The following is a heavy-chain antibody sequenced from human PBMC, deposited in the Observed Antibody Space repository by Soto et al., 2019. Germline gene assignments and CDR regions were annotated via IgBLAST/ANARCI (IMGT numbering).Heavy chain of an antibody. Sequence: EVQLLESGGGLVQPGGSLRLSCAASGFTFSSYAMSWVRQAPGKGLEWVSAISGSGGSTYYADSVKGRFTISRDNSKNTLYLQMNRLRAADTAVYYCAKGDIVLMVYAPKIGFDYWGQGTLVTVCS. J-gene: IGHJ4*02. CDR2: ISGSGGST. CDR3: AKGDIVLMVYAPKIGFDY. CDR1: GFTFSSYA. D-gene: IGHD2-8*01. V-gene: IGHV3-23*01.